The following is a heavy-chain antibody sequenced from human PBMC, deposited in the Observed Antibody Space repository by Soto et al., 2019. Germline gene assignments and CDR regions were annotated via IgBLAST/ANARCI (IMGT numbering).Heavy chain of an antibody. J-gene: IGHJ6*02. Sequence: SETLSLTCAVYGGSFSGYYWSWIRQPPGKGLEWIGEINHSGSTNYNPSLKSRVTISVDTFKNQFSLKLSSVTAADTAVYYCARVVGAVDYYYGMDVWGQGTTVTVSS. CDR2: INHSGST. D-gene: IGHD6-19*01. CDR3: ARVVGAVDYYYGMDV. V-gene: IGHV4-34*01. CDR1: GGSFSGYY.